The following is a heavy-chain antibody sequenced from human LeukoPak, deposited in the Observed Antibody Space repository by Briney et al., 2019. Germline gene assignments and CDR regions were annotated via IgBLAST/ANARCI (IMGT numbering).Heavy chain of an antibody. D-gene: IGHD3-3*01. J-gene: IGHJ6*03. CDR2: IYYSGST. V-gene: IGHV4-39*01. Sequence: SETLSLTCTVSGGSISSSSYYWGWIRQPPGKGLEWIGSIYYSGSTYYNPSLKSRVTISVDTSKNQFSLKLSSVTAADTAVYYRARRVTIFGVDRAYYYMDVWGKGTAVTVSS. CDR3: ARRVTIFGVDRAYYYMDV. CDR1: GGSISSSSYY.